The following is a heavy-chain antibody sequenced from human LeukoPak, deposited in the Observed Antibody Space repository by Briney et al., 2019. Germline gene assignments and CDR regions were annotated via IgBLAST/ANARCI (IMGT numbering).Heavy chain of an antibody. V-gene: IGHV3-30*03. CDR3: ASGIVGATPWDY. D-gene: IGHD1-26*01. Sequence: GGSLRLSCAVSGFTFSSYGMHWVRQAPGKGLEWVAVISYDGSNKYYADSVKGRFTISRDNSKNTLYLQMNSLRAEDTAVYYCASGIVGATPWDYWGQGTLVTVSS. J-gene: IGHJ4*02. CDR2: ISYDGSNK. CDR1: GFTFSSYG.